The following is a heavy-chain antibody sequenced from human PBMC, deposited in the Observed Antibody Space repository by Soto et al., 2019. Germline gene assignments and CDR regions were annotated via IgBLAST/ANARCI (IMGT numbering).Heavy chain of an antibody. CDR2: INPSLGGA. D-gene: IGHD5-12*01. Sequence: ASVKVSCKSSGYTFNTYYRHWLRQAPGQALEWMGGINPSLGGANYAQKFQGRVTITADKSTSTAYMELSSLRSEDTAVYYCARDPSGYDLPAYWGQGTLVTVPQ. V-gene: IGHV1-46*02. CDR1: GYTFNTYY. J-gene: IGHJ4*02. CDR3: ARDPSGYDLPAY.